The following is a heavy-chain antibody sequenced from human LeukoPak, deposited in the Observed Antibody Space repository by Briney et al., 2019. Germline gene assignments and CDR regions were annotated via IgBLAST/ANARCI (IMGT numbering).Heavy chain of an antibody. CDR1: GYTFNSCY. CDR2: INPSGGST. D-gene: IGHD4-17*01. CDR3: ARESYGEEDN. J-gene: IGHJ4*02. V-gene: IGHV1-46*02. Sequence: ASVKVPCKASGYTFNSCYMHWVRQAPGQGLEWMGIINPSGGSTSYAQKFQGRVTMTRDTSTSTVYMELSSLRSEDTAVYYCARESYGEEDNWGQGTLVTVSS.